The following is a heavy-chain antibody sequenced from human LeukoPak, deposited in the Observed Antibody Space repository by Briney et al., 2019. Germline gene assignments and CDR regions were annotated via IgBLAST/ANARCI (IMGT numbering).Heavy chain of an antibody. J-gene: IGHJ4*02. CDR1: GFTFSTFA. CDR3: VRERAPHYGSGRILDY. D-gene: IGHD3-10*01. V-gene: IGHV3-23*01. Sequence: PGGSLRLSCAASGFTFSTFAMIWVRQPPGKGLEWVSSIFPSGGEIHYADSVRGRFTISRDNSKSTLSLQMNSLRAEDTAVYYCVRERAPHYGSGRILDYWGQGTLVTVSS. CDR2: IFPSGGEI.